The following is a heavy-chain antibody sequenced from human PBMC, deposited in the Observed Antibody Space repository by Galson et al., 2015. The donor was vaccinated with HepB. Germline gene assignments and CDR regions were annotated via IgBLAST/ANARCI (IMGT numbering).Heavy chain of an antibody. CDR1: GDSVSSNSAA. D-gene: IGHD6-19*01. J-gene: IGHJ4*02. Sequence: CAISGDSVSSNSAAWNRIRQSPSRGLEWLGRTYYRSKWYNDYAVSVKSRITINPDTSKNQFSLQLNSVTPEDTAVYYCAREGYALGIAVAGLFDYWGQGTLVTVSS. CDR2: TYYRSKWYN. V-gene: IGHV6-1*01. CDR3: AREGYALGIAVAGLFDY.